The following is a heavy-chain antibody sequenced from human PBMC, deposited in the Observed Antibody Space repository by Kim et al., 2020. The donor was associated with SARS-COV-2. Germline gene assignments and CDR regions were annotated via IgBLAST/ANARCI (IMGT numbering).Heavy chain of an antibody. V-gene: IGHV4-34*01. Sequence: SETLSLTCAVYGGSFSGYYWSWIRQPPGKGLEWIGEINHSGSTNYNPSLKSRVTISVDTSKNQFSLKLSSVTAADTAVYYCARVPVYGSGSYYRKVAAFDIWGQGTMVTVSS. D-gene: IGHD3-10*01. CDR3: ARVPVYGSGSYYRKVAAFDI. CDR2: INHSGST. CDR1: GGSFSGYY. J-gene: IGHJ3*02.